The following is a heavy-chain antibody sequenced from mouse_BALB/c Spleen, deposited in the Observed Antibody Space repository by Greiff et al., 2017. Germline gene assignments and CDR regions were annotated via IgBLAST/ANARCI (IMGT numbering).Heavy chain of an antibody. CDR3: ARDVRMITTGTGYAMDY. D-gene: IGHD2-4*01. Sequence: QVQLQQSGAELVRPGTSVKVSCKASGYAFTNYLIEWVKQRPGQGLEWIGVINPGSGGTNYNEKFKGKATLTADKSSSTAYMQLSSLTSDDSAVYFCARDVRMITTGTGYAMDYWGQGTSVTVSS. CDR1: GYAFTNYL. CDR2: INPGSGGT. V-gene: IGHV1-54*01. J-gene: IGHJ4*01.